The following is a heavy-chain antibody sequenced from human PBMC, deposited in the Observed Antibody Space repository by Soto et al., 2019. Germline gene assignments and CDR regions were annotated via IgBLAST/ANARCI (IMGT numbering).Heavy chain of an antibody. CDR1: GFTFSRYW. Sequence: EVQLVEPGGGLVQPGGSLRLSCAASGFTFSRYWMHWVRQAPGKGLVWVSRINPDGSTTNYADSVKGRFTISRDSAKNTVHLQVNSARVEDTAVYYCARGGADTAMAHDYWGQGTLVTVSS. CDR2: INPDGSTT. J-gene: IGHJ4*02. CDR3: ARGGADTAMAHDY. V-gene: IGHV3-74*01. D-gene: IGHD5-18*01.